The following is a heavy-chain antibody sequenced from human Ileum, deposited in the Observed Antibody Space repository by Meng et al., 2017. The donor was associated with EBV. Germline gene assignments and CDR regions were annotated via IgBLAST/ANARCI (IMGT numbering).Heavy chain of an antibody. CDR2: IYSGGST. J-gene: IGHJ4*02. CDR3: ARGGWIVPVD. Sequence: LVECGGGVIQPGVCLGLSCAASGFSVSSIYMCWARQTQGKGLEWLSIIYSGGSTYYADSVKGRFTISRDNSKNTLYLQMNNLRVDDTGVYYCARGGWIVPVDWGQGTLVTVSS. CDR1: GFSVSSIY. V-gene: IGHV3-53*01. D-gene: IGHD2-2*03.